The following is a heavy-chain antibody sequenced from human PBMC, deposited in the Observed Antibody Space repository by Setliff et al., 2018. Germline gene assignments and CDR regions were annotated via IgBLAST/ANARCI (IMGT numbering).Heavy chain of an antibody. CDR2: INAGNGNT. J-gene: IGHJ6*02. Sequence: GPVKVSCKASGYTFTNYAIHWVRQAPGQRLEWMGWINAGNGNTGYAQKFQGRVTMTRNTSISTAYMELSSLRSEDTAVYYCARGLGYCTNGVCYTGWYYYYGMDVWGQGTTVTVSS. D-gene: IGHD2-8*01. CDR3: ARGLGYCTNGVCYTGWYYYYGMDV. V-gene: IGHV1-8*02. CDR1: GYTFTNYA.